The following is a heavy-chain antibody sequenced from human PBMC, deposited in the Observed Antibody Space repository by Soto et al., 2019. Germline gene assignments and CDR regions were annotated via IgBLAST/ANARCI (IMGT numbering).Heavy chain of an antibody. CDR3: ARDEGLGYCSGGSCLTLNWFDP. CDR2: TYYRSKWYN. J-gene: IGHJ5*02. D-gene: IGHD2-15*01. Sequence: QVQLQQSGPGLVKPSQTLSLTCAISGDSVSSNSAAWNWIRQSPSRGLEWLGRTYYRSKWYNDYAVSVKSRITINPDTSKNQFSLQLNSVTPEDTAVYYCARDEGLGYCSGGSCLTLNWFDPWGQGTLVTVSS. CDR1: GDSVSSNSAA. V-gene: IGHV6-1*01.